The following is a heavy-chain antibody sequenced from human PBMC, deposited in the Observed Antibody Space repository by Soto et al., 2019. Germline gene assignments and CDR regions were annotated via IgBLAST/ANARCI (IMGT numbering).Heavy chain of an antibody. Sequence: PSDTLSLTCTVSGGSISSSSYYWGWIRQPPGKGLEWIGSIYYSGSTYYNPSLKSRVTISVDTSKNQFSLKLSSVTAADTAVYYCARHASGEDSSGYYYGFDYWGQVTLVTVYS. D-gene: IGHD3-22*01. V-gene: IGHV4-39*01. CDR1: GGSISSSSYY. CDR3: ARHASGEDSSGYYYGFDY. J-gene: IGHJ4*02. CDR2: IYYSGST.